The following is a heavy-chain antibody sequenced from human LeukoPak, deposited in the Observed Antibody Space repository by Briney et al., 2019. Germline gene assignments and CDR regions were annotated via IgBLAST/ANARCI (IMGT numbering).Heavy chain of an antibody. Sequence: GGSLRLSCAASGFRFNTYWMSWVRQAPGKGLEWVANIKQDGNEKYYADSVKGRFTISRDNGRNSLDLQMNSLRADDTAVYYCARDTLGEGEDANYAVYYFDYWGQGTVVTVSS. CDR3: ARDTLGEGEDANYAVYYFDY. J-gene: IGHJ4*02. CDR2: IKQDGNEK. D-gene: IGHD4/OR15-4a*01. CDR1: GFRFNTYW. V-gene: IGHV3-7*01.